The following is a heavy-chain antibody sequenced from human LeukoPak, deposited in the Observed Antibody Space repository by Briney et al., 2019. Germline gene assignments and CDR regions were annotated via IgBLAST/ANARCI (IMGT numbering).Heavy chain of an antibody. J-gene: IGHJ4*02. V-gene: IGHV3-7*04. CDR2: IKQDGSEK. CDR1: GFIFTNYF. Sequence: AGGSLRLSCAASGFIFTNYFMSWVRQAPGKGLEWVANIKQDGSEKYYVDSVKGRFTISRDNAKNSLYLQMNSLRAEDTAVYYCARVPKAGGYCSSTSCYHFGYWGQGTLVTVSS. D-gene: IGHD2-2*01. CDR3: ARVPKAGGYCSSTSCYHFGY.